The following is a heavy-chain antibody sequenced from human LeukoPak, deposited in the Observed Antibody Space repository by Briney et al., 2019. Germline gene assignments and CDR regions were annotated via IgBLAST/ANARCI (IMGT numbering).Heavy chain of an antibody. CDR3: ARFYDYGAYGFRSGMVY. D-gene: IGHD4-17*01. CDR1: GGTISSSSYY. V-gene: IGHV4-39*07. Sequence: SETLSQTCTVTGGTISSSSYYWGWIRQPPGKGLEWIGNIYYSGSTYYNPSLKSRVTISVDTSKNQFSLKLSSVTAADTAVCYCARFYDYGAYGFRSGMVYWGQGTLVTVSS. CDR2: IYYSGST. J-gene: IGHJ4*02.